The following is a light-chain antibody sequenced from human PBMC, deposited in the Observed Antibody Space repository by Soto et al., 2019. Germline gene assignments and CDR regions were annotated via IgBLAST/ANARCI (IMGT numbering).Light chain of an antibody. CDR3: QQRNIWPPVT. V-gene: IGKV3-11*01. CDR1: PSFANF. J-gene: IGKJ5*01. CDR2: GAF. Sequence: VLTPSPATLSLSPGERATLSCRASPSFANFVAWYQQKLGQAPRLHIYGAFNRATGIPARFSGSGSGTDFTLTISSLEPEDSAVYYCQQRNIWPPVTFGHGTRLEI.